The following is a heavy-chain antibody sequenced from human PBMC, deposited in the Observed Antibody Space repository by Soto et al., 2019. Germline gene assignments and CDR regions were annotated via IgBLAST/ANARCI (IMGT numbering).Heavy chain of an antibody. CDR3: ARESYGTLDY. J-gene: IGHJ4*02. Sequence: EVQLVESGGTLVQPGGSLRLSCAASGFDFSAHWLHWVRQAPGKGLEWVANIKEDGSVKHFVDTMRGRFTISRDNAKNSLYLQLNSLRVEDTAVYYCARESYGTLDYWGQGAQVSVSS. CDR2: IKEDGSVK. V-gene: IGHV3-7*05. D-gene: IGHD1-26*01. CDR1: GFDFSAHW.